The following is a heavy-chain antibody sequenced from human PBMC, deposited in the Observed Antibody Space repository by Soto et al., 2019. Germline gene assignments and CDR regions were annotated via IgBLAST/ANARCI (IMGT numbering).Heavy chain of an antibody. D-gene: IGHD1-26*01. CDR2: IYYSGTT. J-gene: IGHJ5*02. CDR1: GGSVSSDSYH. CDR3: AARVGATPPIT. Sequence: QVQLEESGPGLVKPSETLSLRCTVSGGSVSSDSYHWCWVRQPPGKGLEWIGNIYYSGTTNYNPSLESRVSMSVDTSKNQFSLKLSSVTAADTAVYYCAARVGATPPITWGQGTLDIVSS. V-gene: IGHV4-61*01.